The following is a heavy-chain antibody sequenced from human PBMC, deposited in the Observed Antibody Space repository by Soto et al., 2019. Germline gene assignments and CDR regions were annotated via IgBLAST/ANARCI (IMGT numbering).Heavy chain of an antibody. CDR3: ARDPQWLVGYYYGMDV. Sequence: GASVKVSCKASGGTFSSYAISWVRQAPGQGLEWMGGIIPIFGTASYAQKFQGRVTITADKSTSTAYMELSSLRSEDTAVYYCARDPQWLVGYYYGMDVWGQGTTVTVSS. CDR2: IIPIFGTA. J-gene: IGHJ6*02. D-gene: IGHD6-19*01. CDR1: GGTFSSYA. V-gene: IGHV1-69*06.